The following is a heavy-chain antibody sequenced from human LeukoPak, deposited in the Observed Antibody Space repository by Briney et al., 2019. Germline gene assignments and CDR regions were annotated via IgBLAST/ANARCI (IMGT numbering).Heavy chain of an antibody. Sequence: SETLSLTCTVSGGSISSGDYYWSWIRQPPGKGLEWIGYIYYSGSTNYNPSLKSRVTISVDTSKNQFSLKLSSVTAADTAVYYCARGIAAAGTADYWGQGTLVTVSS. CDR1: GGSISSGDYY. V-gene: IGHV4-61*08. D-gene: IGHD6-13*01. CDR3: ARGIAAAGTADY. CDR2: IYYSGST. J-gene: IGHJ4*02.